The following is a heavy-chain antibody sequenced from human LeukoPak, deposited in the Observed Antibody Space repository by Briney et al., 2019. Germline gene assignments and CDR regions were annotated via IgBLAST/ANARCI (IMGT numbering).Heavy chain of an antibody. D-gene: IGHD3-16*01. CDR3: ARGGGLDV. Sequence: GGSLRLSCVGSGFTFGSYWMTWVRQAPGKGLEWVAKIKQDGSETYYVDSVKGRFTISRDNAKNSLYLQMSNLRAEDTAVYFCARGGGLDVWGQGATVTVSS. CDR1: GFTFGSYW. J-gene: IGHJ6*02. CDR2: IKQDGSET. V-gene: IGHV3-7*03.